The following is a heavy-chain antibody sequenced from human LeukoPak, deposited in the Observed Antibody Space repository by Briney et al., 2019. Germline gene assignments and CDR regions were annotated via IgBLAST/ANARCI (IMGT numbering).Heavy chain of an antibody. CDR3: ARRTPYCSGGSCYYFDQ. Sequence: GESLRISCKGSGYSFTSYWISWVRQMPGKGQEWMGRIDPSDSYTNYSPSFQGHVTISADKSISTAYLQWSSLKASDTAIYYCARRTPYCSGGSCYYFDQWGQGTLVTVSS. CDR1: GYSFTSYW. J-gene: IGHJ4*02. D-gene: IGHD2-15*01. CDR2: IDPSDSYT. V-gene: IGHV5-10-1*01.